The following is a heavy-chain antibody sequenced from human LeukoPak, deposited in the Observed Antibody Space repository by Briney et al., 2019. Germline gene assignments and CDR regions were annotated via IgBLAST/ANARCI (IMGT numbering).Heavy chain of an antibody. CDR1: GFTFSTYG. Sequence: GGSLRLSCAASGFTFSTYGMHWVRQAPGKGLEWVAVVSYDGSDKYYADSVKGRFTISRDNSKNTLYLEMNSLRAEDSAVYYCAKRGMGTITGCFDYWGQGTLVTVSS. D-gene: IGHD5-24*01. V-gene: IGHV3-30*18. CDR3: AKRGMGTITGCFDY. J-gene: IGHJ4*02. CDR2: VSYDGSDK.